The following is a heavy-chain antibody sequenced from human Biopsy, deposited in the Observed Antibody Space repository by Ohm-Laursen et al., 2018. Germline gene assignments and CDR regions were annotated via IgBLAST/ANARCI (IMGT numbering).Heavy chain of an antibody. V-gene: IGHV1-2*02. CDR2: INAKTGDT. CDR3: ARDIMNRIAGLVARSDVFDV. CDR1: GYTFTGYH. D-gene: IGHD3-16*01. J-gene: IGHJ3*01. Sequence: GASVKVSCKASGYTFTGYHVHWVRQAPGQGLEWMGWINAKTGDTNYAQKLQGRVTMTTDTSTSTVYLELRRLISDDTAVYYCARDIMNRIAGLVARSDVFDVWGQGTLVTVSS.